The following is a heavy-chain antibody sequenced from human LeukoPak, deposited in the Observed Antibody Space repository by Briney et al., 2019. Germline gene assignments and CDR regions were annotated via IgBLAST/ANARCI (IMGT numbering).Heavy chain of an antibody. V-gene: IGHV4-39*07. CDR1: GDSFSSVTDY. CDR3: AGERGEEYSSGWYKTNFFDN. Sequence: SETLSLTCTVSGDSFSSVTDYWAWIRQPPGKGLEWIASGDYSGGKYYNPSLESRVAISTDMSKSQISLKLTSVTGADTAVYYCAGERGEEYSSGWYKTNFFDNWGQGTPVTVSS. J-gene: IGHJ4*02. D-gene: IGHD6-19*01. CDR2: GDYSGGK.